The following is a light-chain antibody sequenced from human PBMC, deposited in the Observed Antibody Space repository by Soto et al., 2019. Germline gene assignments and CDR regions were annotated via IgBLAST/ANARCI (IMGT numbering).Light chain of an antibody. CDR2: DVK. Sequence: QSVLTQPASVSGSPGQSITISCTGSSSDVGGHNSISWYQHHPVKAPKLILYDVKNRPSGVCDRFSGSKPGNTASLTIAVLQAEDEADYYCSSYTDSNTVVFVGGTKLTVL. J-gene: IGLJ2*01. V-gene: IGLV2-14*03. CDR3: SSYTDSNTVV. CDR1: SSDVGGHNS.